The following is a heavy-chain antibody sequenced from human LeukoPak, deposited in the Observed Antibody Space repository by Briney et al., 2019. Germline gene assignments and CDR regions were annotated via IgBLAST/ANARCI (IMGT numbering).Heavy chain of an antibody. CDR2: IYYSGST. D-gene: IGHD6-19*01. CDR3: ARADRSSSGGIFDY. CDR1: GGSISSYY. V-gene: IGHV4-59*01. J-gene: IGHJ4*02. Sequence: SETLSLTCTVSGGSISSYYWSWLRQPPGKGLEWLGCIYYSGSTNYNPSLKSRVTISVDTSKNQFSLKLSSVTAADTAVYYCARADRSSSGGIFDYWGQGTLVTVSS.